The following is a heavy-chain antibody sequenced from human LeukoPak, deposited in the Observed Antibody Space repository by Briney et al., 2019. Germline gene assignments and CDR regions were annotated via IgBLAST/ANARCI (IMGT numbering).Heavy chain of an antibody. CDR2: SDFSGST. Sequence: PSETLSLTCTVSGGSISSSSYYWGWIRQPPGKGLEWIGNSDFSGSTYYNPSLKSRVTISVDTSKNPFSLKLSSVTAADTAVYYCARTRYFEGFDYWGQGTLVTVSS. CDR1: GGSISSSSYY. V-gene: IGHV4-39*07. CDR3: ARTRYFEGFDY. J-gene: IGHJ4*02. D-gene: IGHD3-9*01.